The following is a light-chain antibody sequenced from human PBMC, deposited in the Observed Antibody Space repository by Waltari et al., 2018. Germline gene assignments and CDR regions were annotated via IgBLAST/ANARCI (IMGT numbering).Light chain of an antibody. J-gene: IGLJ3*02. CDR3: MILYNNAVV. CDR2: YKPDSGT. V-gene: IGLV5-45*01. CDR1: SDINVGTYK. Sequence: QAVLTQPASLSASPGASASLTCTLRSDINVGTYKIYWYQQRPGSPPQFLVKYKPDSGTQLGSGVPSRFSGSKDTSANAGSLLISGLQAEDEADYYWMILYNNAVVFGGGTKVTVL.